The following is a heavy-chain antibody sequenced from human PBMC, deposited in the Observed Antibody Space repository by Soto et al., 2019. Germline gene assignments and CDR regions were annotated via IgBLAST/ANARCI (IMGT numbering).Heavy chain of an antibody. V-gene: IGHV3-64D*06. CDR1: GFTFSSYA. J-gene: IGHJ5*02. CDR3: VCRGSSSSLRRYSSSWYWFDP. Sequence: PGSSLRLSCSASGFTFSSYAMHWVRQAPGKGLEYVSAISSNGGSTYYADSVKGRFTISRDNSKNTLYLQMSSLRAEDTAVYYCVCRGSSSSLRRYSSSWYWFDPWGQGTLVTVSS. D-gene: IGHD6-13*01. CDR2: ISSNGGST.